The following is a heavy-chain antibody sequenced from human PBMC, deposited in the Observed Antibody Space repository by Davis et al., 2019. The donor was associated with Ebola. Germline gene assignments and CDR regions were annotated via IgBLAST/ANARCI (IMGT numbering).Heavy chain of an antibody. CDR2: IYYSGRT. V-gene: IGHV4-59*08. D-gene: IGHD3-22*01. J-gene: IGHJ3*02. Sequence: SETLSLTCTVPGASTSSYYWSWIRQPPGKGLEWIGYIYYSGRTNYNPSLKSRVTISVDTSKNQFSLKLSSVTAADTAVYYCARRGYYYDSSGYYSGAFDIWGQGTMVTVSS. CDR3: ARRGYYYDSSGYYSGAFDI. CDR1: GASTSSYY.